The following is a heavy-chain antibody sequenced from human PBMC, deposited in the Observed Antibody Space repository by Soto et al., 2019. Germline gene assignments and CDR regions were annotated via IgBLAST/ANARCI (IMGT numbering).Heavy chain of an antibody. CDR2: ISAYNGNT. J-gene: IGHJ6*02. D-gene: IGHD6-6*01. V-gene: IGHV1-18*01. CDR1: GYSFTTYG. CDR3: AREAPAPYYYYGMDV. Sequence: QVQLVQSGGEVKKPGASVKVSCKTSGYSFTTYGISWVRQAPGQGLEWMGWISAYNGNTNYAQKLQGRVTMTTDTSTSTAYMELRSLRSDDTVVYYCAREAPAPYYYYGMDVWGQGSTVTVSS.